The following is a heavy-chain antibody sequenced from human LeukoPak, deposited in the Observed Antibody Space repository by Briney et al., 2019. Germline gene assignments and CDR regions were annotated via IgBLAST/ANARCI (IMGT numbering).Heavy chain of an antibody. Sequence: PGGSLRLSCAASGFTFSSYSMTSVRQAPGKGLEWVSSISSSSRYIYYADSVKGRFTISRDNAKNSRYLQMNSLRAEDTAVYYCARALSSSFDYWGQGTLVTVSS. CDR1: GFTFSSYS. D-gene: IGHD6-6*01. J-gene: IGHJ4*02. V-gene: IGHV3-21*01. CDR2: ISSSSRYI. CDR3: ARALSSSFDY.